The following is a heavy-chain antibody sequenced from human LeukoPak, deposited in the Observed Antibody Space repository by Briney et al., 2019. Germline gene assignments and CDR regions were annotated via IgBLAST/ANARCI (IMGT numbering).Heavy chain of an antibody. CDR1: GYTFTSYG. J-gene: IGHJ6*02. CDR3: ARRGDYSNYYYYGMDV. Sequence: ASVKVSCKASGYTFTSYGISWVRQAPGQGLEWMGWISAYNGNTNYAQKLQGRVTMTTDTSTSTAYMELRSLRSDDTAVYYCARRGDYSNYYYYGMDVWGQETTVTVSS. D-gene: IGHD4-17*01. CDR2: ISAYNGNT. V-gene: IGHV1-18*01.